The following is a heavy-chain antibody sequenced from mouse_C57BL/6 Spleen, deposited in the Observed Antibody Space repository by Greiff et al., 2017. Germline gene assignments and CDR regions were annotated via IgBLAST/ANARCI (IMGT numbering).Heavy chain of an antibody. J-gene: IGHJ4*01. D-gene: IGHD1-1*01. CDR1: GFSLTSYA. Sequence: VKLVESGPGLVAPSQSLSITCTVSGFSLTSYAISWVRQPPGKGLEWLGVIWTGGGTKYNSALKSRLSISKDNSKSQVFLKMNSLQTDDTARYYCARIYYPLDYYAMDDWGQGTSVTVAS. V-gene: IGHV2-9-1*01. CDR3: ARIYYPLDYYAMDD. CDR2: IWTGGGT.